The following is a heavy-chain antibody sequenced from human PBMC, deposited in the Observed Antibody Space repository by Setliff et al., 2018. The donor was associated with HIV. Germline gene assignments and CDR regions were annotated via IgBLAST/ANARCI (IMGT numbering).Heavy chain of an antibody. CDR2: IYTSGST. J-gene: IGHJ2*01. CDR1: GGSISSGSYY. CDR3: ARGSGYPWYFDL. D-gene: IGHD3-22*01. Sequence: PSETLSLTCTVSGGSISSGSYYWSWIRQPAGKGLEWIGRIYTSGSTNYNPSLKSRVTISVDTSKNQFSLKLSSVTAADTAVYYCARGSGYPWYFDLWGRGTLVTVLL. V-gene: IGHV4-61*02.